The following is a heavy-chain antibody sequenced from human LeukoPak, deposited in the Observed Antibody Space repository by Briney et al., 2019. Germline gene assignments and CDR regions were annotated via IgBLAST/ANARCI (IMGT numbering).Heavy chain of an antibody. J-gene: IGHJ4*02. CDR1: GFTFSSHG. Sequence: GRSLRLSCAASGFTFSSHGMHWVRQAPGKGLEWVAKISEDGSAKYHADSVKGRFTISRDNAKNSLYLQMNSLRAEDAALYYCARYGAYDFNYWGQGTLVTVSS. D-gene: IGHD5-12*01. V-gene: IGHV3-7*01. CDR2: ISEDGSAK. CDR3: ARYGAYDFNY.